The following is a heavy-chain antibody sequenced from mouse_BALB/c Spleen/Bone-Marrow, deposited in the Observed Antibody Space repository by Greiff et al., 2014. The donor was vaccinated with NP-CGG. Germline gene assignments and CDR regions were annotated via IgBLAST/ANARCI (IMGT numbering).Heavy chain of an antibody. CDR2: IDPANGNT. J-gene: IGHJ3*01. V-gene: IGHV14-3*02. D-gene: IGHD1-1*01. CDR3: AMYYYGSNLFAY. CDR1: GFNIKDTY. Sequence: VQLQQPGAELVKPGASVKLSCTASGFNIKDTYMHWVKQRPEQGLEWIGRIDPANGNTKYDPKFQGKATITADTSSNTAYLQLSSLTSEDTAVYYCAMYYYGSNLFAYWGQGTLVTVSA.